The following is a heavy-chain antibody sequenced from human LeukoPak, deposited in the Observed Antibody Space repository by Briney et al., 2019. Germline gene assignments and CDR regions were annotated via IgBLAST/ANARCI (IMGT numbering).Heavy chain of an antibody. CDR1: GGSISSYY. Sequence: SETLSLTCTVSGGSISSYYWSWIRQPAGKGLEWIGRIYTSGSTNYNPSLKSRVTISVDKSKNQFSLKLNSVTAADTAVYYCARDDIDIVATIGMDVWGKGTTVTVSS. J-gene: IGHJ6*04. CDR2: IYTSGST. CDR3: ARDDIDIVATIGMDV. D-gene: IGHD5-12*01. V-gene: IGHV4-4*07.